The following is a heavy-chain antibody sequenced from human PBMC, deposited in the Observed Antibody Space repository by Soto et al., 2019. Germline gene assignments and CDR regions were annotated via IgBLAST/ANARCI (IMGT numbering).Heavy chain of an antibody. CDR1: GGSISSGDYY. D-gene: IGHD5-18*01. V-gene: IGHV4-30-4*01. CDR2: IYYSGST. Sequence: SETLSLTCTVSGGSISSGDYYWSWIRQPPGKGLEWIGYIYYSGSTYYNPSLKSRVTISVDTSKNQFSLKLSSVTAADTAVYYCARDGDTAMVDYYYYGMDVWGQGTTVTVSS. J-gene: IGHJ6*02. CDR3: ARDGDTAMVDYYYYGMDV.